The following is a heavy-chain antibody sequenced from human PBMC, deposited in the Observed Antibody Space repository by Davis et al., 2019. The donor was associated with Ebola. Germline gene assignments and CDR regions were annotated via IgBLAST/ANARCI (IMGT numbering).Heavy chain of an antibody. V-gene: IGHV5-51*01. J-gene: IGHJ3*02. CDR2: IYTGDSDT. D-gene: IGHD1-20*01. CDR1: TNSFTRYW. Sequence: GESLKLPCKDPTNSFTRYWLGCVRQLPGKGLEWLGLIYTGDSDTRYSPSFRGQVTISADKSIRTAYLQWSSLKASDTAIYFCASLRRTITGMDDGFDIWGQGTKVTVSS. CDR3: ASLRRTITGMDDGFDI.